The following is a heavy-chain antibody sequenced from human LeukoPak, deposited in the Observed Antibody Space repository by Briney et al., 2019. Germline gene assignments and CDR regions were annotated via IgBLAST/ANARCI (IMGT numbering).Heavy chain of an antibody. Sequence: GGSLRLSCAAPGFTFSSYSMNWVRQAPGKGLEWVSSISTSSDYIYYADSVKGRFTISRDNAKNSLYLQMNSLRAEDTAVYYCARGQWFGEFDYWGQGTLVTVSS. CDR3: ARGQWFGEFDY. D-gene: IGHD3-10*01. V-gene: IGHV3-21*01. J-gene: IGHJ4*02. CDR1: GFTFSSYS. CDR2: ISTSSDYI.